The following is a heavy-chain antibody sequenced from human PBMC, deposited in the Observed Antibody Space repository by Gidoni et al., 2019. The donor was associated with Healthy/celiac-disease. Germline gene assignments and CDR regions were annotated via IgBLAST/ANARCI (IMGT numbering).Heavy chain of an antibody. D-gene: IGHD5-12*01. CDR2: IKQDGSEK. CDR3: AREDSCYDSGSFYY. CDR1: GVTVSSYW. J-gene: IGHJ4*02. V-gene: IGHV3-7*03. Sequence: EVQLGESGGGVVQPGGCLRLSCAALGVTVSSYWTGWVRQSTGTGLEWVANIKQDGSEKYYVDSVTGRLTTSRDNAKTSLYPQLNGLRAEDTAVSYCAREDSCYDSGSFYYWGQGTLVTLSS.